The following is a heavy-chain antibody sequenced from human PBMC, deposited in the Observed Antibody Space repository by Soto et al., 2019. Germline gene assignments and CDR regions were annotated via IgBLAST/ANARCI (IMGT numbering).Heavy chain of an antibody. Sequence: AWETLSLTCNVAGGAITGYYWNWIRRPPGKGLEGIGYVYFTGSTKYNPSLKSRVTISVDMSKNQFSLRLTSVTSADTALYYCSRERGAVASTADAFDVWGQGTMVTVSS. J-gene: IGHJ3*01. D-gene: IGHD6-19*01. V-gene: IGHV4-59*01. CDR1: GGAITGYY. CDR3: SRERGAVASTADAFDV. CDR2: VYFTGST.